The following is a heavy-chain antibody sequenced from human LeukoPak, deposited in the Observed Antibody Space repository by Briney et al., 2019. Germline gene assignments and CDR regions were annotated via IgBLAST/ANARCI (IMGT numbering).Heavy chain of an antibody. J-gene: IGHJ4*02. CDR3: AKGDSSSWLFDY. Sequence: PGGSLRLSCAASGFTFSSYAMSWVRQAPGKGLEWVSGISGSGGTAYYADSVKGRFTTSRDNSKNTLYLQMNSLRAEDTAVYYCAKGDSSSWLFDYWGQGTLVTVSP. D-gene: IGHD6-13*01. V-gene: IGHV3-23*01. CDR1: GFTFSSYA. CDR2: ISGSGGTA.